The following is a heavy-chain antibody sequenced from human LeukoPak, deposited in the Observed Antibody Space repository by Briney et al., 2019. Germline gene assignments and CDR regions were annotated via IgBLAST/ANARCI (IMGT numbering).Heavy chain of an antibody. J-gene: IGHJ4*02. Sequence: GGSLRLSCAASGFTLSGYAIHWVRQAPGKGLEWVAVISYDGSNKFYADSVKGRFTISRDNSNNTLFLQMNSLRAEDTAVYYCARVGRGYSFKVYYFDYWGQGTLVTVSS. CDR2: ISYDGSNK. CDR3: ARVGRGYSFKVYYFDY. D-gene: IGHD5-18*01. V-gene: IGHV3-30*04. CDR1: GFTLSGYA.